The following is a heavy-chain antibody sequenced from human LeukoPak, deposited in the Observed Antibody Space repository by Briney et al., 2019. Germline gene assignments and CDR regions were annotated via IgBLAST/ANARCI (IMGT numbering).Heavy chain of an antibody. D-gene: IGHD6-6*01. V-gene: IGHV3-30*09. Sequence: PGGSLRLSCAASRFIFSPHAMHWVRQAPGKGLEWVAAISSDGSKQYYADSVKGRFAISRDSSRNTLDLQMNTLRPEDTAVYYCAREAKGLAIDYWGQGALVTVSS. CDR3: AREAKGLAIDY. CDR1: RFIFSPHA. J-gene: IGHJ4*02. CDR2: ISSDGSKQ.